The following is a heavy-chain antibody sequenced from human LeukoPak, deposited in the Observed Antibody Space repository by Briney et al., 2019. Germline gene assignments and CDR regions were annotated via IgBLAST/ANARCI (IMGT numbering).Heavy chain of an antibody. CDR3: ASGSWYFDY. V-gene: IGHV3-11*04. CDR2: ISNSGNTI. CDR1: GFTFSDYY. J-gene: IGHJ4*02. D-gene: IGHD6-13*01. Sequence: GGSLRLSCAASGFTFSDYYMSWIRQAPGKGLEWVSYISNSGNTIYCADSVKGRFTISRDNAKNSLYLQMNSLRADDTAVYYCASGSWYFDYWGQGTLVTVSS.